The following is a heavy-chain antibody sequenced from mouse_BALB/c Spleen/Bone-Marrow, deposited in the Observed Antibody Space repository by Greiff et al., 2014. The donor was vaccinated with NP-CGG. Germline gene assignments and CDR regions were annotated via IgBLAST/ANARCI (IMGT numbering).Heavy chain of an antibody. D-gene: IGHD4-1*01. CDR2: ISSGSSTI. CDR1: GFTFSSFG. CDR3: TRGGNWEDFDY. J-gene: IGHJ2*01. V-gene: IGHV5-17*02. Sequence: EVKLQESGGGLVQPGGSRKLSCAASGFTFSSFGMHWVRQAPERGLEWVAYISSGSSTIYYADTVKGRFTISRDNPKNTLFLQMTSPRSEDTAMYYCTRGGNWEDFDYWGQGTTLTVSS.